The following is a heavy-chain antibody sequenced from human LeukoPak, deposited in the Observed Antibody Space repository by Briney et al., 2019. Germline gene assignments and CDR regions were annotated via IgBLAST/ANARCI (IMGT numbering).Heavy chain of an antibody. CDR1: GFTFSTYR. V-gene: IGHV3-74*01. Sequence: GGSLRLSCAASGFTFSTYRIHWVRQAPGKGLVWVSRINGDGGVTSYADSVKGRLTISRDNAKSTLYLQMNSLRAEDTAVYYCTRGSSAYDYWGQGTLVTVSS. CDR2: INGDGGVT. J-gene: IGHJ4*02. D-gene: IGHD5-12*01. CDR3: TRGSSAYDY.